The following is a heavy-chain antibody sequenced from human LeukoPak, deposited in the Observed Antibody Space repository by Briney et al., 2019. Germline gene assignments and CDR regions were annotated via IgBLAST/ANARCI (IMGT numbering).Heavy chain of an antibody. Sequence: GGSLRLSCAASGFTVSSNYMSWVRQAPGKGLEWVSVIYSGGTTYYADSVKGRFTISRDNSKNTLYLQMNSLRAEDTAVYYCAKGPATSWSHFDYWGQGTLVTVSS. J-gene: IGHJ4*02. D-gene: IGHD6-13*01. CDR3: AKGPATSWSHFDY. CDR1: GFTVSSNY. V-gene: IGHV3-53*01. CDR2: IYSGGTT.